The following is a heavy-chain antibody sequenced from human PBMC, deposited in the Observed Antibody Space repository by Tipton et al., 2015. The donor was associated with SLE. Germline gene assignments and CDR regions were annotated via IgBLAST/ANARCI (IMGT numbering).Heavy chain of an antibody. D-gene: IGHD3-16*01. V-gene: IGHV4-61*02. CDR3: AREGDLGWFDP. CDR1: GYSISSGYY. J-gene: IGHJ5*02. CDR2: IYTSGST. Sequence: TLSLTCAVSGYSISSGYYWSWIRQPAGKGLEWIGRIYTSGSTNYNPSLKSRVTMSVDTSKNQFSLKLSSVTAADTAVYYCAREGDLGWFDPWGQGTLVTVSS.